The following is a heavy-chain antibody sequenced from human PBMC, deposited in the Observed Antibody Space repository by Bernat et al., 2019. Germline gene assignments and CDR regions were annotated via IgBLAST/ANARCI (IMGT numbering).Heavy chain of an antibody. CDR3: NAEPDVVVVPELFDY. Sequence: EVQLVESGGGLVKPGGSLRLSCAASGFTFSNAWMSWVRQAPGKGLEWVGRIKIKTDGGTTDYAAPVKGRFTISRDDSKNTLYLQMNSLKTEDTAEYYCNAEPDVVVVPELFDYWGQGTLVTVSS. V-gene: IGHV3-15*01. CDR2: IKIKTDGGTT. J-gene: IGHJ4*02. D-gene: IGHD2-2*01. CDR1: GFTFSNAW.